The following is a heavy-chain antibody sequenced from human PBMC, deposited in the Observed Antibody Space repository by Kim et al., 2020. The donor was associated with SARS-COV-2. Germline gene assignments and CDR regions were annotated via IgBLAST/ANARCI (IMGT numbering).Heavy chain of an antibody. CDR2: ISAYNGNT. D-gene: IGHD2-2*01. CDR3: ARDMCSSTSCLKYYCYYYGMDV. Sequence: ASVKVSCKASGYTFTSYGISWVRQAPGQGLEWMGWISAYNGNTNYAQKLQGRVTMTTDTSTSTAYMELRSLRSDDTAVYYCARDMCSSTSCLKYYCYYYGMDVWGQGTTVTVSS. V-gene: IGHV1-18*04. J-gene: IGHJ6*02. CDR1: GYTFTSYG.